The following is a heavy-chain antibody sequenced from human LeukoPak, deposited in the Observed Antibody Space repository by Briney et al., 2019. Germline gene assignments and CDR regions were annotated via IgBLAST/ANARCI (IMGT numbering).Heavy chain of an antibody. CDR1: GFTFSSYA. V-gene: IGHV3-30-3*01. J-gene: IGHJ6*02. Sequence: PGRSLRLSCAASGFTFSSYAMHWVRQAPGKGLEWVAVISYDGSNKYYADSVKGRFTISRDNSKNTLYLQMNSLRAEDTAVYYCAGDRRGYYYYGMDVWGQGTTVTVSS. CDR3: AGDRRGYYYYGMDV. CDR2: ISYDGSNK.